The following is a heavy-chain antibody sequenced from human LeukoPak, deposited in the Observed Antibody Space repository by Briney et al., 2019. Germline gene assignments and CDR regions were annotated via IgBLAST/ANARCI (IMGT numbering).Heavy chain of an antibody. V-gene: IGHV3-74*01. Sequence: QPGGSLRLSCVVSGFTFSSYWMHWVRQGPGEGLVWVSRIDNGGINTLYADSVRGRFTISRDNAKNTLYLQMNSLKVEDTAIYYCAKEWGDGYNYFDYWGQGTLVTVSS. CDR1: GFTFSSYW. D-gene: IGHD5-24*01. CDR2: IDNGGINT. J-gene: IGHJ4*02. CDR3: AKEWGDGYNYFDY.